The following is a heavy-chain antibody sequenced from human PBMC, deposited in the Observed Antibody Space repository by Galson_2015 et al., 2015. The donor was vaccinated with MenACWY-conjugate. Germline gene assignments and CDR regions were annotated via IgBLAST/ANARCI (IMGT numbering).Heavy chain of an antibody. CDR3: ARRSARLTLGAFDI. CDR2: ISYSGST. V-gene: IGHV4-39*01. D-gene: IGHD4-23*01. Sequence: SETLSLTCTVSGGSISSSSYFWGWLRQPPGKGLAWIGTISYSGSTHYHPSLHTRVTVSAHTTKTQYSLNVNSVTAADTALYYCARRSARLTLGAFDIWGQGTMVTVSS. J-gene: IGHJ3*02. CDR1: GGSISSSSYF.